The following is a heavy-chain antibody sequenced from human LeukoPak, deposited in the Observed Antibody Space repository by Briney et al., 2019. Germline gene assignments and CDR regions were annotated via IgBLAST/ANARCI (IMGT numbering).Heavy chain of an antibody. Sequence: PSETLSLTCTVSGGSISSTTYYWGWIRQPPGKGLEWIGSIFYSGTTCYNPSLKSRVTMSIDTSKNQFSLRLTSVTAADTAVYYCARHSGSGTGRGTLAYWGQGTLVTVSS. D-gene: IGHD1-1*01. V-gene: IGHV4-39*01. CDR3: ARHSGSGTGRGTLAY. J-gene: IGHJ4*02. CDR2: IFYSGTT. CDR1: GGSISSTTYY.